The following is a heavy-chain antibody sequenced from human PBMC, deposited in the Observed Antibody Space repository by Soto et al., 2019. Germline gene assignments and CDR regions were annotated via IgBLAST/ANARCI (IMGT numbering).Heavy chain of an antibody. Sequence: PGGSLRLSCAASGFTFSSYWIHWVRQAPGKGPVWVSRINNDGSSTMYADSVKGRFTISRDNAKNTLYLQMNSLRAEDTAVYYCARDRGYGTPFDCWGQGTLVTVSS. CDR2: INNDGSST. CDR1: GFTFSSYW. V-gene: IGHV3-74*03. J-gene: IGHJ4*02. D-gene: IGHD5-12*01. CDR3: ARDRGYGTPFDC.